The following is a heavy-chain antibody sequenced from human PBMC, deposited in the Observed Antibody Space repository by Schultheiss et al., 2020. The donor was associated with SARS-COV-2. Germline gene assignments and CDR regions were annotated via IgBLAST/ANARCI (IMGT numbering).Heavy chain of an antibody. V-gene: IGHV3-53*04. D-gene: IGHD3-10*01. CDR3: GAPYLLWFGDV. CDR2: IYSGGST. Sequence: GGSLRLSCAASGFTFSSYSMNWVRQAPGKGLEWVSVIYSGGSTYYADSVKGRFTISRHNSKNTLYLQMNSLRAEDTAVYYCGAPYLLWFGDVWGQGTTVTVSS. CDR1: GFTFSSYS. J-gene: IGHJ6*02.